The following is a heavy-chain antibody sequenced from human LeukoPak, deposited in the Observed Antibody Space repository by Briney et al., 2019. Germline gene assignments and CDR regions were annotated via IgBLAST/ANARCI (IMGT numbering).Heavy chain of an antibody. CDR3: ARVKRYYYYYYMDV. CDR2: IYYSGST. CDR1: GGSISSYY. J-gene: IGHJ6*03. V-gene: IGHV4-59*01. Sequence: PSETLSLTCTVSGGSISSYYWSWIRQPPGKGLEWIGYIYYSGSTNYNPSLKSRVTISVDTSKNQFSLKLSSVTAADTAVYYCARVKRYYYYYYMDVWGKGTTVTVSS.